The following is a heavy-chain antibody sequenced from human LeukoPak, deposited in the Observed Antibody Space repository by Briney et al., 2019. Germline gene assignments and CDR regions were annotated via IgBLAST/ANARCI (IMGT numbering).Heavy chain of an antibody. D-gene: IGHD6-19*01. J-gene: IGHJ5*02. CDR1: GYTFTGYY. V-gene: IGHV1-2*04. Sequence: ASVKVSCKASGYTFTGYYMHWVRQAPGQGLEWMGWINPNSGGTNYAQKFQGWVTMTRDTSISTAYMELSRLRSDDTAVYYCARGNSGYFKQWLGPRYDWFDPWGQGTLVTVSS. CDR3: ARGNSGYFKQWLGPRYDWFDP. CDR2: INPNSGGT.